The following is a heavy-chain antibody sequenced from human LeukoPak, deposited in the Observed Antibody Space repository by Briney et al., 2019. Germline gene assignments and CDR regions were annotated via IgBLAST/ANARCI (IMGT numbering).Heavy chain of an antibody. Sequence: PGGSLRLSCAASGFTFSTYWMHWVRQAPGKGLVWVSRIDSDESSTSYADSVKGRFTISRDNAKNTLYLQMNSLRAEDTAVYYCAEDNWNYVQDYWGQGTLVTVSS. V-gene: IGHV3-74*01. CDR1: GFTFSTYW. CDR3: AEDNWNYVQDY. J-gene: IGHJ4*02. CDR2: IDSDESST. D-gene: IGHD1-7*01.